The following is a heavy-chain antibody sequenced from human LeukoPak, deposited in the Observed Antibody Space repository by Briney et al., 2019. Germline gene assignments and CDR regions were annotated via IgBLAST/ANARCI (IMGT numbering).Heavy chain of an antibody. CDR3: ARGGGLDV. CDR2: IYSGGST. V-gene: IGHV3-53*01. J-gene: IGHJ6*02. CDR1: GFSVNTNY. Sequence: GGSLRLSCAVSGFSVNTNYMTWVRQTPGKGLEWVSVIYSGGSTYYADSVKGRFTISRDNSKNTLYLQMNSLRAEDTAVYFCARGGGLDVWGQGATVTVSS. D-gene: IGHD3-16*01.